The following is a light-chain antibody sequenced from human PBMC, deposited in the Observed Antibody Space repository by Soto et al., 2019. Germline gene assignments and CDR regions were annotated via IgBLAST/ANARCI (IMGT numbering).Light chain of an antibody. CDR2: GAS. Sequence: VVMTQSRATLSVSPGEIATLXCRASQGDSNKLLWQQQKHGRAPRLLISGASSRAHGSPDRFSGSGSATDFTPTISRLEPEDFAVYYGQQYGRSPWTFGQGTKVDIK. CDR1: QGDSNK. J-gene: IGKJ1*01. V-gene: IGKV3-20*01. CDR3: QQYGRSPWT.